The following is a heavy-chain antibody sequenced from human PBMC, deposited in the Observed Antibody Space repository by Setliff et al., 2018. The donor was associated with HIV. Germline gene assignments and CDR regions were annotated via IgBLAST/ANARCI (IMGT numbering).Heavy chain of an antibody. CDR1: GGSISSYY. Sequence: SQTLSLTCTVSGGSISSYYWSWIRQSPGKGLEWLGYIYYSGSTNYNPSLKSRVTISVDTSKNQFSLTLNSVTAADTAVYYCARQTDLRGIAVAVPIWGQGALVTVSS. CDR2: IYYSGST. D-gene: IGHD6-19*01. J-gene: IGHJ4*02. V-gene: IGHV4-59*01. CDR3: ARQTDLRGIAVAVPI.